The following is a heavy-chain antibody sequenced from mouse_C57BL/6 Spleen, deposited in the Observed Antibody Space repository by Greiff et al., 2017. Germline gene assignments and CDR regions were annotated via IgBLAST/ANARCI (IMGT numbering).Heavy chain of an antibody. Sequence: QVQLQQSGAELVKPGASVKISCKASGYAFSSYWMNWVKQRPGKGLEWIGQIYPGDGDTNYNGKFKGKATLTAAKSSSTAYMQLSSLTSEDSAVYFCVRYKDPRTAQASFDYWGQGTTLTVSS. V-gene: IGHV1-80*01. CDR2: IYPGDGDT. J-gene: IGHJ2*01. D-gene: IGHD3-2*02. CDR3: VRYKDPRTAQASFDY. CDR1: GYAFSSYW.